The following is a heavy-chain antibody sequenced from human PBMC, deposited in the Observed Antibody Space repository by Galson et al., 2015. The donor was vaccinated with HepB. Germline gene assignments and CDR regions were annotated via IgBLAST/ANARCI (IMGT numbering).Heavy chain of an antibody. J-gene: IGHJ3*02. CDR1: GYSLTELP. V-gene: IGHV1-24*01. D-gene: IGHD2-2*01. Sequence: SVKVSCKVSGYSLTELPMHWVRQAPGKGLEWMGGFDPELGETIYAQKFQGRITMTEDTSTDTAYMELSSLRSEDTAVYYCATAAAECRNNICARAFDIWGQGTMVTVSS. CDR3: ATAAAECRNNICARAFDI. CDR2: FDPELGET.